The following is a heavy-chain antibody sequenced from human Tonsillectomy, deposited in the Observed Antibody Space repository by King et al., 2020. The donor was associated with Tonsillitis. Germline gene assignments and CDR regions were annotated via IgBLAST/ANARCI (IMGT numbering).Heavy chain of an antibody. CDR3: ARDFKPFEQISPWEWLTTWFDP. V-gene: IGHV4-4*07. D-gene: IGHD3-3*01. Sequence: VQLQESGPGLVKPSETLSLTCTVSGGSISRYYWNWIRQPAGKGLEWIGRIYTTGSTNYNPSLQSRVTMSVDTSKNQFSLKLSSVTAADTAVYYCARDFKPFEQISPWEWLTTWFDPWGQGTLVTVSS. CDR1: GGSISRYY. CDR2: IYTTGST. J-gene: IGHJ5*02.